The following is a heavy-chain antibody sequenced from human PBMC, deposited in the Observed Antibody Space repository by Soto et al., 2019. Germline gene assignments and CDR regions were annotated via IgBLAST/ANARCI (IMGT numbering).Heavy chain of an antibody. J-gene: IGHJ4*02. CDR1: GFTFGDYY. Sequence: GGSLRLSCAASGFTFGDYYMSWIRQAPGKGLEWVSYITSSSSYTNYADSVKGRFTISRDNAKNSLYLQMNSLRAEDTAVYYCARGLGGSFGVPTFDYWGQGILVTVSS. CDR2: ITSSSSYT. D-gene: IGHD3-16*01. V-gene: IGHV3-11*03. CDR3: ARGLGGSFGVPTFDY.